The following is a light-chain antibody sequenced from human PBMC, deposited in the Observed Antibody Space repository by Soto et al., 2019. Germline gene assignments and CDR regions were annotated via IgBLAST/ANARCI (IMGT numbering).Light chain of an antibody. CDR3: QQRSNWL. J-gene: IGKJ3*01. CDR1: QSVSSY. CDR2: DAS. Sequence: EIVLTHSQATLSLSPCERATLYCRASQSVSSYLAWYQQKPGQAPRLLIYDASNRATGIPARFSGSGSGTDFTLTISSLEPEDFAVYYCQQRSNWLFGPGTKVDIK. V-gene: IGKV3-11*01.